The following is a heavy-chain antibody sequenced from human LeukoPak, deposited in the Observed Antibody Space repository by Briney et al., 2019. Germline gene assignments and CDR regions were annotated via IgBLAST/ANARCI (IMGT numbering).Heavy chain of an antibody. CDR2: ISTSGRYI. V-gene: IGHV3-21*01. Sequence: GGSLRLSCAASGFTFSSFDMNWVRQAPGKGLEWVSSISTSGRYIYYRDSVKGRFTISRDDAKNSLYLQMNSLRVEDTAVYYCARADCSGSTCYLRRSWFDPWGQGTLVTVSS. D-gene: IGHD2-2*01. CDR1: GFTFSSFD. CDR3: ARADCSGSTCYLRRSWFDP. J-gene: IGHJ5*02.